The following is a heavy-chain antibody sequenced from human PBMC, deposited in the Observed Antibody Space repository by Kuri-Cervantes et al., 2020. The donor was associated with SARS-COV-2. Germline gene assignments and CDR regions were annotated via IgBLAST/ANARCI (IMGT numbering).Heavy chain of an antibody. CDR2: INPNSGGT. V-gene: IGHV1-2*02. J-gene: IGHJ3*02. CDR1: GYTFTGYY. Sequence: ASVKVSCKASGYTFTGYYMHWVRQAPGQGLEWMGWINPNSGGTNYAQKFQGRVTMTRDTFISTAYMELSRLRSDDTAVYYCARALVGATFEDAFDIWGQGTMVTVSS. CDR3: ARALVGATFEDAFDI. D-gene: IGHD1-26*01.